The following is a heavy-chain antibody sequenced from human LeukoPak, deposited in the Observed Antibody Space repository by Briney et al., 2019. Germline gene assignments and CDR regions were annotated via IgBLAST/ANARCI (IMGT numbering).Heavy chain of an antibody. V-gene: IGHV1-24*01. CDR3: ATNLGLLVLRYFDWSFDY. CDR2: FDPEDGET. Sequence: GASVTVSCKVSGYTLTELSMHWVRQAPGKGLEWMGGFDPEDGETIYAQKFQGRVTMTEDTSTDTAYMELSSLRSEDTAVYYCATNLGLLVLRYFDWSFDYWGQGTLVTVSS. CDR1: GYTLTELS. D-gene: IGHD3-9*01. J-gene: IGHJ4*02.